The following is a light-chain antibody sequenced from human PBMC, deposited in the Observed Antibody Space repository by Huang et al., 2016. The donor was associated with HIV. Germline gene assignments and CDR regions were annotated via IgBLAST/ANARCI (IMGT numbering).Light chain of an antibody. CDR2: KIS. CDR3: QYGET. J-gene: IGKJ1*01. Sequence: DIQMTQSPSTLSAFVGDRLTTTCRASQNISSWLAWHQQKPGKAPRLLIYKISSLESGVPSRFSGSGSGTEFTLTISSLQPDDIGTYYCQYGETFGQGSKVEVK. V-gene: IGKV1-5*03. CDR1: QNISSW.